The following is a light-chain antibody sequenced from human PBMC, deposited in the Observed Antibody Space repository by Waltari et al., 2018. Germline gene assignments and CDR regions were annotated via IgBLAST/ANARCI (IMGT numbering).Light chain of an antibody. Sequence: EIVMTQSPATLSVSPGERATLSCRASQRVSSNLAWYQQKPGEAPRLLIYVASTRATGIPARCSGSGSGTEFTLTISSMQSEDFAVYYCQQYNNWPRGTFGQGTKVEIK. CDR2: VAS. CDR1: QRVSSN. J-gene: IGKJ1*01. V-gene: IGKV3-15*01. CDR3: QQYNNWPRGT.